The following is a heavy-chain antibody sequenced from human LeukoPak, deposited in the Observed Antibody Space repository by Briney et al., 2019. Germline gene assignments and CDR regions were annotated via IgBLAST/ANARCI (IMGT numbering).Heavy chain of an antibody. CDR2: ISGSGDST. V-gene: IGHV3-23*01. CDR3: ARGRVDYSSSLTYFDY. J-gene: IGHJ4*02. Sequence: GGSLRLSCAASAFTFSDYYMSWIRQAPGKGLEWVSTISGSGDSTYYADSVKGRFTISRDSSRNTLSLQMHSLRAADTAVYYCARGRVDYSSSLTYFDYWGQGTLVTVSP. D-gene: IGHD6-6*01. CDR1: AFTFSDYY.